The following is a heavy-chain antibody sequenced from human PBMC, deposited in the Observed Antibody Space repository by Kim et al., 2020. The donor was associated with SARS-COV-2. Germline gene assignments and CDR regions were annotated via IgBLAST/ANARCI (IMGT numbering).Heavy chain of an antibody. CDR2: IKSKTDGGTT. CDR1: GFTFSNAW. CDR3: TTDREIGICSSTSCYTRDY. D-gene: IGHD2-2*02. Sequence: GGSLRLSCAASGFTFSNAWMSWVRQAPGKGLEWVGRIKSKTDGGTTDYAAPVKGRFTISRDDSKNTLYLQMNSLKTEDTAVYYCTTDREIGICSSTSCYTRDYWGQGTLVTVSS. J-gene: IGHJ4*02. V-gene: IGHV3-15*01.